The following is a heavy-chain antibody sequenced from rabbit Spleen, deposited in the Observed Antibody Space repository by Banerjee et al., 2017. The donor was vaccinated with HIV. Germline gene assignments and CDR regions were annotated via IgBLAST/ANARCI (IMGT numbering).Heavy chain of an antibody. V-gene: IGHV1S43*01. CDR3: ARDLYYSSGNTMYYFNL. CDR2: IYTSSGST. Sequence: QQQLEESGGGLVKPGGTLTLTCKASGIDFSSYYYMCWVRQAPGKGLELIACIYTSSGSTWYASWVNGRFTISRSTSLNTVDLKMTSLTAADTATYFCARDLYYSSGNTMYYFNLWGPGTLVTVS. D-gene: IGHD4-1*01. J-gene: IGHJ4*01. CDR1: GIDFSSYYY.